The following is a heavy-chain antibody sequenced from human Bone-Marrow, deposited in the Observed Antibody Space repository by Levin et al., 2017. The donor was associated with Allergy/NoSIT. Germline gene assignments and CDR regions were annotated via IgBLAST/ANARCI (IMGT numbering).Heavy chain of an antibody. CDR3: ARAWGVRGVMVFDY. V-gene: IGHV3-48*02. D-gene: IGHD3-10*01. CDR1: GFNFSDYS. CDR2: ISSLSTTK. J-gene: IGHJ4*02. Sequence: GGSLRLSCAGAGFNFSDYSINWVRQAPGKGLEWVSYISSLSTTKYYADSVRGRFTISRDNGKNSLHLQMNSLRDEDTAVYYCARAWGVRGVMVFDYWGQGTLVTVSS.